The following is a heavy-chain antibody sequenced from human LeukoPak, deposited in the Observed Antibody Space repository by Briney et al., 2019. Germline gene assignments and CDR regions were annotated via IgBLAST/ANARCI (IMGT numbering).Heavy chain of an antibody. V-gene: IGHV3-23*01. J-gene: IGHJ4*02. CDR1: GFTFRNYA. CDR2: VSGDGGGV. D-gene: IGHD2-21*02. CDR3: AKSDCGHVDCRLIDH. Sequence: PGGSLRFSGAASGFTFRNYAMIWDRQTPGKGLEWVSSVSGDGGGVYSIDSVKGRFTISRDNSKNRLYLQMDSLRAEDTAVYYCAKSDCGHVDCRLIDHWGQGTLVTVSS.